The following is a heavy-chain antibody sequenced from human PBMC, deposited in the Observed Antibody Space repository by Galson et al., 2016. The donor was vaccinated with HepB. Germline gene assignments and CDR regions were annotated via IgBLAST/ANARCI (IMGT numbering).Heavy chain of an antibody. CDR1: GFTFSSYS. V-gene: IGHV3-21*04. J-gene: IGHJ4*02. CDR2: ISSSSSYI. D-gene: IGHD2-2*01. CDR3: AKGRRSGCSSTSCYPFDY. Sequence: SLRLSCAASGFTFSSYSMNWVRQAPGKGLEWVSSISSSSSYIYYADSVRGRFTISRDNSKNTLYLQMNSLRAGDAAVYYCAKGRRSGCSSTSCYPFDYWGQGTLVTVSS.